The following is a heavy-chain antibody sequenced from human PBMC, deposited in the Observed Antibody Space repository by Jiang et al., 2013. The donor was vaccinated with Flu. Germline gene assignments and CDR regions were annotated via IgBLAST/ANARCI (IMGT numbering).Heavy chain of an antibody. CDR1: GFTLRYYA. V-gene: IGHV3-23*01. Sequence: QLLESGGGLVXPGGSLRLSCAASGFTLRYYAMNWVRQAPGKGLEWISVISGSGGNIYYADSVKGRFTVSRDNSKNTLYLQMSSLRAEDTAVYYCAKDLNSGSYIIDFWGQGTLVTVSS. CDR2: ISGSGGNI. CDR3: AKDLNSGSYIIDF. D-gene: IGHD1-26*01. J-gene: IGHJ4*02.